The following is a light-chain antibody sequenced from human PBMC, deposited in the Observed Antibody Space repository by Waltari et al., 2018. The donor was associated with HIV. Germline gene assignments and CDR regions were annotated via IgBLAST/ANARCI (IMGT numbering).Light chain of an antibody. CDR1: SIGSKS. Sequence: SYVLTQPPSVSVAPGQTARITCGGSSIGSKSVHWYQQKPGTAPVLVVSDASDRPSGIPGRVSGSKSGNTATLTISRVEAGDEADYYCQVWYSLTDPVVFGGGTKLTVL. CDR3: QVWYSLTDPVV. V-gene: IGLV3-21*02. CDR2: DAS. J-gene: IGLJ2*01.